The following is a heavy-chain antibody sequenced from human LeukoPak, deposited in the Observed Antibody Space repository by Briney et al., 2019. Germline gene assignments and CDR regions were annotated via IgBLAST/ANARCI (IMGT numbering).Heavy chain of an antibody. CDR3: ARDSSAPRSYFALDV. CDR1: GFTFSNFAM. D-gene: IGHD6-19*01. V-gene: IGHV4-34*09. CDR2: VSLDGIT. J-gene: IGHJ6*01. Sequence: LRLSCAASGFTFSNFAMSWIRQAPGKGLEWIGDVSLDGITNYNPSLLGRVTISLDKSAKQVSLRLTSVTAADTAIYYCARDSSAPRSYFALDVWGQGTTVTVSS.